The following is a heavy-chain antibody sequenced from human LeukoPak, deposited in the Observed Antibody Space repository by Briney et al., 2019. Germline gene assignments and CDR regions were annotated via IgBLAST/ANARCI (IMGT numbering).Heavy chain of an antibody. CDR1: GGSFSGYY. CDR2: IYYSGST. J-gene: IGHJ5*02. CDR3: ARDLRGAAAGSHNWFDP. V-gene: IGHV4-59*01. Sequence: SETLSLTCAVYGGSFSGYYWSWIRQPPGKGLEWIGYIYYSGSTNYNPSLESRVTISVDTSKNQFSLKLSSVTAADTAVYYCARDLRGAAAGSHNWFDPWGQGTLVTVSS. D-gene: IGHD6-13*01.